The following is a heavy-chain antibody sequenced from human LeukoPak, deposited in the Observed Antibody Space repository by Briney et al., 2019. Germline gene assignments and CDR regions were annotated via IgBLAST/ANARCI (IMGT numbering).Heavy chain of an antibody. D-gene: IGHD3-3*01. Sequence: ASVKVSCKASGYTFTSYAMHWVRQAPGQRLEWMGWINAGNGNTKYSQKFQGRVTITRDTSASTAYMELSSLRSEDTAVYYCARDGLEWSWVRPRWVHYYGMDVWGQGTTVTVSS. V-gene: IGHV1-3*01. CDR2: INAGNGNT. J-gene: IGHJ6*02. CDR1: GYTFTSYA. CDR3: ARDGLEWSWVRPRWVHYYGMDV.